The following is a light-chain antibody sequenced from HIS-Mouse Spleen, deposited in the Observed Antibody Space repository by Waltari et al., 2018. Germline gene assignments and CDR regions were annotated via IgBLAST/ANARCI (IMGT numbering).Light chain of an antibody. J-gene: IGLJ2*01. CDR2: EGS. Sequence: QSALTQPASVSGSPGQSITIPCTGTSSDVGSYNLVPWYQQHPGKAPKLMIYEGSNRPSGVSNRFSGSKSGNTASLTISGLQAEDEADYYCCSYAGSSPYVVFGGGTKLTVL. CDR1: SSDVGSYNL. V-gene: IGLV2-23*01. CDR3: CSYAGSSPYVV.